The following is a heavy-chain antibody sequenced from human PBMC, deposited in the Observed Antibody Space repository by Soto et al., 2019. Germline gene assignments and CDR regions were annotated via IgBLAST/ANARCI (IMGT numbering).Heavy chain of an antibody. V-gene: IGHV3-33*01. J-gene: IGHJ4*02. CDR3: ARENYYDSSGYSADFDY. Sequence: LRLSCAASGLTFSSYGMHWVRQAPGKGLEWVAVIWYDGSNKYYADSVKGRFTISRDNSKNTLYLQMNSLRAEDTAVYYCARENYYDSSGYSADFDYWGQGTLVTVSS. CDR1: GLTFSSYG. CDR2: IWYDGSNK. D-gene: IGHD3-22*01.